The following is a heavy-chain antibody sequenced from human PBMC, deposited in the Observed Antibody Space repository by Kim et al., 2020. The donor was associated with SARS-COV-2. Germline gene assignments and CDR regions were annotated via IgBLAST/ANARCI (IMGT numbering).Heavy chain of an antibody. CDR3: TRHLSGSSWFDY. V-gene: IGHV4-39*01. Sequence: SETLSLTCTISGGSISSSTYSWNWFRQPPGDELEWIGGIDPSGTTYYNPSLKSRVTLSVETSRNQFSLKLSSVTAADTAVFYCTRHLSGSSWFDYWVQGT. J-gene: IGHJ4*02. CDR2: IDPSGTT. CDR1: GGSISSSTYS. D-gene: IGHD6-13*01.